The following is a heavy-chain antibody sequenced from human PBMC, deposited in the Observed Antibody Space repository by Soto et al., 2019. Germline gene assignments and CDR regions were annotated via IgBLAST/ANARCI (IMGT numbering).Heavy chain of an antibody. CDR1: GYTFSSYG. V-gene: IGHV1-18*01. CDR3: ARGGYYDSSGSRNYHYYGMDV. Sequence: QAQLVQSGPEVKKPGASVKVSCKASGYTFSSYGISWVRQAPGQGLEWLGWISPYDDDTKYAQNLQGRVRXTXXXSXXTVYMDLRSLRSDDTAIYYCARGGYYDSSGSRNYHYYGMDVWGQGTTVTVSS. CDR2: ISPYDDDT. J-gene: IGHJ6*02. D-gene: IGHD3-22*01.